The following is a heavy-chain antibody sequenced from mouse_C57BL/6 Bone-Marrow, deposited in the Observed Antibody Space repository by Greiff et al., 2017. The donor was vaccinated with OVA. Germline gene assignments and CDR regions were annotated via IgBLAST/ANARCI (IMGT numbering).Heavy chain of an antibody. CDR2: IDPSDSYT. CDR3: ARGMTTVEHHYFDY. D-gene: IGHD1-1*01. J-gene: IGHJ2*01. Sequence: QVQLQQPGAELVRPGPSVKLSCKASGYTFTSYWMHWVKQRPGQGLEWIGVIDPSDSYTNYNQKFKGKATLTVDTSSSTAYMQLSSLTSEDSAVYYCARGMTTVEHHYFDYWGQGTTLTVSS. CDR1: GYTFTSYW. V-gene: IGHV1-59*01.